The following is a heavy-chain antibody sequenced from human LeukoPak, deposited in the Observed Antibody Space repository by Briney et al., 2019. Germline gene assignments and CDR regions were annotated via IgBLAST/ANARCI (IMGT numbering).Heavy chain of an antibody. CDR2: ISGSGGST. CDR1: GFTFSSYA. D-gene: IGHD5-18*01. J-gene: IGHJ5*02. V-gene: IGHV3-23*01. Sequence: GGSLRLSCAASGFTFSSYAMSWVRQAPGKGLEWVSAISGSGGSTYYADSVKGRFTISRDNSKNTLYLQMNSLRAEDTAVYYCARTAGIQLWFPGWFDPWGQGTLVTVSS. CDR3: ARTAGIQLWFPGWFDP.